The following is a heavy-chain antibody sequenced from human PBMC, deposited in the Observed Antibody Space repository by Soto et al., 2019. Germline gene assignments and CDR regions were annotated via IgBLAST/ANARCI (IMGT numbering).Heavy chain of an antibody. D-gene: IGHD1-26*01. CDR3: AKNQGVELVPLATVDWFDP. V-gene: IGHV3-23*01. CDR1: GFIFENFG. J-gene: IGHJ5*02. CDR2: ISGSGFKK. Sequence: LRLSCAASGFIFENFGMSWVRQAPGKGLEWISAISGSGFKKYYADSVKGRFTISRDNSKSTVYLELNNLSAEDTAVYHCAKNQGVELVPLATVDWFDPWGQGSVVTVSS.